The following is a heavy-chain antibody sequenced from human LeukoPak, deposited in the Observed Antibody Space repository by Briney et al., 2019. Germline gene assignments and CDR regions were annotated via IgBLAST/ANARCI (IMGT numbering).Heavy chain of an antibody. D-gene: IGHD2-2*01. V-gene: IGHV3-30*18. Sequence: PGRSLRLSCAASGFTFSSYAMHWVRQAPGKGLEWVAVISYDGNNKYYADSVKGRFIISRDNSKNTLYLQMSSLRAEETAIYYCAKDQADCSGSSCPSDAIDVWGQGTTVTVSS. CDR2: ISYDGNNK. J-gene: IGHJ6*02. CDR3: AKDQADCSGSSCPSDAIDV. CDR1: GFTFSSYA.